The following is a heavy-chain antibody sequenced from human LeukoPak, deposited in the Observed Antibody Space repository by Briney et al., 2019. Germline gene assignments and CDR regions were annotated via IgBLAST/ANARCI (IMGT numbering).Heavy chain of an antibody. CDR2: IYTSGST. J-gene: IGHJ4*02. D-gene: IGHD3-10*01. CDR1: GGSISSGSYY. V-gene: IGHV4-61*02. Sequence: SETLSLTCTVSGGSISSGSYYWSWIRQPAGKGLEWIGRIYTSGSTNYNPSLKSRVTISVDTSKNQFSLKLSSVTAADTAVYYCAGGESYYGSGSWGQGTLVTVSS. CDR3: AGGESYYGSGS.